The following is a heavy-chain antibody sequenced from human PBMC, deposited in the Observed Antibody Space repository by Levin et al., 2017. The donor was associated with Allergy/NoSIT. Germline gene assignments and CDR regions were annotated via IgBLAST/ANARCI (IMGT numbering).Heavy chain of an antibody. CDR2: ISTTGSYI. CDR1: GFTFNIYT. V-gene: IGHV3-21*01. CDR3: ARGPDI. J-gene: IGHJ3*02. Sequence: LSLTCAASGFTFNIYTMSWVRQAPGKGLEWVSFISTTGSYIFYADSVKGRFSISRDNAKNSAYLQMNSLRVEDTAVYYCARGPDIWGEGTMVTVSS.